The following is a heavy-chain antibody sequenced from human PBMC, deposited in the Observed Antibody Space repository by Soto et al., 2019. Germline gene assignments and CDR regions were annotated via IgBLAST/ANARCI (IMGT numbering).Heavy chain of an antibody. Sequence: GGSLRLSCAASGFTFSSYAMSWVRQAPGKGLEWVSAISGSGGSTYYADSVKGRFTISRDNSKNTLYLQMNSLRAEDTAVYYCALAPGGGYDMWANNDYWGQGTLVTVSS. CDR1: GFTFSSYA. D-gene: IGHD5-12*01. CDR2: ISGSGGST. J-gene: IGHJ4*02. V-gene: IGHV3-23*01. CDR3: ALAPGGGYDMWANNDY.